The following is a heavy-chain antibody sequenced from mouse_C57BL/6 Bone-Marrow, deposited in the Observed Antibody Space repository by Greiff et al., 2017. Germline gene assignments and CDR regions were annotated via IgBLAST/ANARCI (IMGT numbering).Heavy chain of an antibody. CDR2: IDPSDSET. Sequence: QVQLQQPGAELVRPGSSVKLSCKASGYTFTSYWMHWVKQRPIQGLEWIGNIDPSDSETHYNQKFKDKATLTVDKSSSTAYMQLSRLTSEDSAVYYCARYSPWYFDVWGTGTTVTVSS. V-gene: IGHV1-52*01. J-gene: IGHJ1*03. CDR1: GYTFTSYW. CDR3: ARYSPWYFDV.